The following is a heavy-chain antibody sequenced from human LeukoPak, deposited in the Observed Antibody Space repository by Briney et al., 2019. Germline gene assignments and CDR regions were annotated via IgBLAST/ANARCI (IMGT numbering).Heavy chain of an antibody. CDR2: ISWNSGSI. V-gene: IGHV3-9*03. CDR1: GFTFDDYA. CDR3: AKDKGFLEWPDAFDI. Sequence: PGGSLRLSCAASGFTFDDYAMHWVRQAPGKGLEWVSGISWNSGSIGYADSVKGRFTISRDNAKNSLYLQMNSLRAEDMALYYCAKDKGFLEWPDAFDIWGQGTMVTVSS. J-gene: IGHJ3*02. D-gene: IGHD3-3*01.